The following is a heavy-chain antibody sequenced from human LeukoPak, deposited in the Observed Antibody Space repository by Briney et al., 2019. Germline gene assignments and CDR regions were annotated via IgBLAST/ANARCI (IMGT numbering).Heavy chain of an antibody. J-gene: IGHJ5*02. Sequence: GGSLRLSCAASGFTVSTNYMSWVRQAPGKGLEWASVLYRGGTSYYTDSVKGRFTISRDNSKNTLFLQMNSLRVEDTAVYYCAGGTPGIAAAVDPWGQGTLVTVSS. CDR1: GFTVSTNY. CDR3: AGGTPGIAAAVDP. V-gene: IGHV3-53*01. D-gene: IGHD6-13*01. CDR2: LYRGGTS.